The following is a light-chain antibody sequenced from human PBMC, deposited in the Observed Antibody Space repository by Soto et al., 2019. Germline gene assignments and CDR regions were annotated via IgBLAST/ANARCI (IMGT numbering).Light chain of an antibody. CDR1: SSNIGAGYD. V-gene: IGLV1-40*01. Sequence: QSVLTQPPSVSGAPGQRVTISCTGSSSNIGAGYDVHWYQQLPGTAAKLLIYGNCNRPSGVPDCFSCSQSGTSASLAFSGLQAEDEADYYCQSYDSSLSEDVFGTGTKVTVL. CDR2: GNC. CDR3: QSYDSSLSEDV. J-gene: IGLJ1*01.